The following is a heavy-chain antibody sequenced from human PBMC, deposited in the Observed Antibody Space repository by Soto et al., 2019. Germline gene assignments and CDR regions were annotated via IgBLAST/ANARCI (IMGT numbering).Heavy chain of an antibody. V-gene: IGHV4-59*01. CDR1: GGSISSYY. Sequence: SETLSLTCTVSGGSISSYYWSWIRQPPGKGLEWIGYIYYSGSTNYNPSLKSRVTISVDTSKNQFSLELSSVTAADTAVYYCAGGALLNWFDPWGQGTLVTVSS. CDR2: IYYSGST. CDR3: AGGALLNWFDP. J-gene: IGHJ5*02.